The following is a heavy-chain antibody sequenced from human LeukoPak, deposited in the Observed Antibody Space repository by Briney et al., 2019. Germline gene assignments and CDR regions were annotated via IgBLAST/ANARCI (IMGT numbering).Heavy chain of an antibody. D-gene: IGHD2-2*01. V-gene: IGHV4-59*08. J-gene: IGHJ4*02. CDR1: GGSISSYY. CDR3: ARLNSHQLRPRFDY. CDR2: IYYSGST. Sequence: SETLSLTCTVSGGSISSYYWSWIRQPPGKGLEWIGYIYYSGSTNYNPSLKSRVTISVDTSKNQFSLKLSSVTAADTAVYYCARLNSHQLRPRFDYWGQGTLVTVSS.